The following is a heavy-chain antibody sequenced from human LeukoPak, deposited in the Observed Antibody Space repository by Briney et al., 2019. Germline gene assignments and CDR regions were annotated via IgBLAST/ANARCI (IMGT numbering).Heavy chain of an antibody. CDR1: GFIFSSYG. CDR2: IWYDGSNK. D-gene: IGHD1-26*01. J-gene: IGHJ4*02. CDR3: ARDARVGATPGLFDY. Sequence: GGSLRLSCTASGFIFSSYGMHWVRQAPGKGLEWVTIIWYDGSNKYYADSVKGRFTTSRDNSKNTLYLQMNSLRAEDTAVYYCARDARVGATPGLFDYGGQGTLVTVSP. V-gene: IGHV3-33*01.